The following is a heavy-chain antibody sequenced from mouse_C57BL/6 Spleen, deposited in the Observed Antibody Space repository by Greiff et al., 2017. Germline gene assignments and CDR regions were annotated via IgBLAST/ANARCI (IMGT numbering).Heavy chain of an antibody. Sequence: VKLMESGAELVKPGASVKISCKASGYAFSSYWMNWVKQRPGKGLEWIGQIYPGDGDTNYNGQFKGKATLTADKSSTTAYLQLSSLTSEDSAVYFCASNSSYFDYWGQGTTLTVSS. CDR1: GYAFSSYW. J-gene: IGHJ2*01. D-gene: IGHD1-3*01. V-gene: IGHV1-80*01. CDR3: ASNSSYFDY. CDR2: IYPGDGDT.